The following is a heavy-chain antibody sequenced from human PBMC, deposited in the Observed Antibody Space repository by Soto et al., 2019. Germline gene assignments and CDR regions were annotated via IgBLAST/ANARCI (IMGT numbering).Heavy chain of an antibody. V-gene: IGHV3-23*01. Sequence: EVQLLESGGGLVQPGWSLRLSCAASGFTFSSYAMSWVRQAPGKGLEWVSAISGSGGSTYYADSVKGRFTISRNNSKTTLYLQMNSLRAEDTTVYYCARYQLKGMDVWGQGTTVTVSS. CDR3: ARYQLKGMDV. D-gene: IGHD2-2*01. CDR1: GFTFSSYA. J-gene: IGHJ6*02. CDR2: ISGSGGST.